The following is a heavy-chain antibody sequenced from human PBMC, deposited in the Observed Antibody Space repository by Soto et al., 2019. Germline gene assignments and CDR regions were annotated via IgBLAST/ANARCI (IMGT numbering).Heavy chain of an antibody. V-gene: IGHV3-72*01. CDR2: IKNKPKSYTT. Sequence: EVQLVESGGGLVQPRGSLRLSCAASGFTFSDHYMDWVRQAPGKGLEWIGRIKNKPKSYTTQYAASVKGRFTISRDDSINSLHLQMESLRADDTAVYYCARYIVATKYLDYWGQGTLVTVSS. CDR1: GFTFSDHY. D-gene: IGHD5-12*01. J-gene: IGHJ4*02. CDR3: ARYIVATKYLDY.